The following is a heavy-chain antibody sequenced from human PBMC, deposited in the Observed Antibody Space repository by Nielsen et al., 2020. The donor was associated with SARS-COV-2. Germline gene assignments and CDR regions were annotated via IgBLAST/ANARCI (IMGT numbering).Heavy chain of an antibody. CDR2: ISGSGGST. D-gene: IGHD3-3*01. Sequence: GGSLRPPCAASGFTFSSYAMSWVRQAPGKGLEWVSAISGSGGSTYYADSVKGRFTISRDNSKNTLYLQMNSLRAEDTAVYYCAKDGYYDFWSGGLNWFDPWGQGTLVTVSS. CDR3: AKDGYYDFWSGGLNWFDP. V-gene: IGHV3-23*01. CDR1: GFTFSSYA. J-gene: IGHJ5*02.